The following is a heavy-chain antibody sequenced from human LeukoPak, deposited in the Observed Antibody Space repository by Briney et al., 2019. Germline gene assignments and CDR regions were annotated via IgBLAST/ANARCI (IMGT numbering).Heavy chain of an antibody. CDR3: AKDMGYGSSPAH. D-gene: IGHD6-6*01. CDR2: ISWNSGSI. J-gene: IGHJ4*02. CDR1: GFTFDDYA. V-gene: IGHV3-9*01. Sequence: GGSLRLSCAASGFTFDDYAMHWVRQAPGKGLEWVSGISWNSGSIGYADSVKGRFTISRDNAKNSLYLQMNSLRAEDTALYYCAKDMGYGSSPAHWDQGTLVTVSS.